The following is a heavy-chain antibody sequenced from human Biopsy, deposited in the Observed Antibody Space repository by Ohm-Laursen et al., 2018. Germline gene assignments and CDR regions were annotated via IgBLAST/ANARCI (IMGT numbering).Heavy chain of an antibody. Sequence: TPSLTCTVSGESMGTYYWTWIRQPPGKGLEWIASIYYSGTTNKNPSLKSRVTISVDTSKRQFYLELSSVTAADTAIYYCARVRGGFLEWFDYWGQGTLITVSS. CDR3: ARVRGGFLEWFDY. D-gene: IGHD3-3*01. CDR2: IYYSGTT. CDR1: GESMGTYY. J-gene: IGHJ5*01. V-gene: IGHV4-59*01.